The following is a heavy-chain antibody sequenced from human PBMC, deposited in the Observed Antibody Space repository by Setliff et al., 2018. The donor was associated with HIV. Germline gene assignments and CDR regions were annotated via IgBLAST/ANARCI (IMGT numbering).Heavy chain of an antibody. Sequence: LKISCAASGFTFSSYTMHWVRQAPGKGLEWVAVITHDGSSKYYADSVKGRFTISRDNSKNTLYLQMNSPRADDTAVYYCARDSSTKEMATIWVNFDYWGQGTLVTVSS. V-gene: IGHV3-30*01. CDR2: ITHDGSSK. J-gene: IGHJ4*02. CDR3: ARDSSTKEMATIWVNFDY. D-gene: IGHD5-12*01. CDR1: GFTFSSYT.